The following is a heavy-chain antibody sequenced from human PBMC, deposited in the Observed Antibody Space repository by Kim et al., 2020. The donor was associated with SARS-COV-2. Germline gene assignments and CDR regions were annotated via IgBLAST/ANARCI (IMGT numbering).Heavy chain of an antibody. CDR1: GFSLSTSGVG. J-gene: IGHJ1*01. CDR2: IYWDDDK. V-gene: IGHV2-5*02. Sequence: SGPTLVNPTQTLTLTCTFSGFSLSTSGVGVGWIRQPPGKALEWLALIYWDDDKRYSPSLKSRLTITKDTSKNQVVLTMTNMDPVDTATYYCAHSLFLYCSGGSCYSSEYFQHWGQGTLVTVSS. CDR3: AHSLFLYCSGGSCYSSEYFQH. D-gene: IGHD2-15*01.